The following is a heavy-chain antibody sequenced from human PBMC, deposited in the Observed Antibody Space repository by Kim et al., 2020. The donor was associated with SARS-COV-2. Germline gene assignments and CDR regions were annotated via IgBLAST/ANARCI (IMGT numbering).Heavy chain of an antibody. V-gene: IGHV4-31*03. CDR2: IYYSGST. CDR3: ARGAEISSSWYGGLYYYGMDV. D-gene: IGHD6-13*01. CDR1: GGSISSGGYY. J-gene: IGHJ6*02. Sequence: SETLSLTCTVSGGSISSGGYYWSWIRQHPGKGLEWIVYIYYSGSTYYNPSLKSRVTISVDTSKNQFSLKLRSVTAADTAVYYCARGAEISSSWYGGLYYYGMDVWGQGTTVTVSS.